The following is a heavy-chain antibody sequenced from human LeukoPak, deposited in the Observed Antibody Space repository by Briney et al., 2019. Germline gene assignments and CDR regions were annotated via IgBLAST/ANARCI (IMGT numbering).Heavy chain of an antibody. D-gene: IGHD3-22*01. V-gene: IGHV4-4*07. CDR2: FYTSGTT. CDR1: GGSISSYY. CDR3: AKDGDISVKLVVITSFDS. Sequence: SETLSLTCTVSGGSISSYYWSWIRQPAGKGLEWIGRFYTSGTTNYNPSLKSRVTISVDTSKNQFSLKLRSVTAADTALYYCAKDGDISVKLVVITSFDSWGQGTLVTVSS. J-gene: IGHJ4*02.